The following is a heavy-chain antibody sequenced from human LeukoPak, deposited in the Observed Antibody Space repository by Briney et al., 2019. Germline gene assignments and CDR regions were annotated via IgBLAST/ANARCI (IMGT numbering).Heavy chain of an antibody. CDR2: ISSDGSSK. D-gene: IGHD2-8*01. J-gene: IGHJ4*02. CDR3: ARGENGKTYPVSGY. V-gene: IGHV3-30*03. CDR1: GFTFSSYG. Sequence: GKSLRLPCAASGFTFSSYGMHWVRQAPGKGLEWVAVISSDGSSKYYIDSVKGRFTISRDNSKNTLFLQMNSLRAEDTAVYYCARGENGKTYPVSGYWGQGTLVAVSS.